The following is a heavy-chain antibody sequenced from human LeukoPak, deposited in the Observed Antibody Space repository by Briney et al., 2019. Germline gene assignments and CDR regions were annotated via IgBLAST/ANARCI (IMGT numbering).Heavy chain of an antibody. CDR1: GYTFTSYY. CDR3: ARDGPYSSGWYRWFDP. CDR2: INPSGGST. V-gene: IGHV1-46*01. J-gene: IGHJ5*02. Sequence: ASVKVSCKASGYTFTSYYMHWVRQAPGQGLEGMGIINPSGGSTSYAQKFQGRVTMTRDMSTSTVYMELSSLRSEDTAVYYCARDGPYSSGWYRWFDPWGQGTLVTVSS. D-gene: IGHD6-19*01.